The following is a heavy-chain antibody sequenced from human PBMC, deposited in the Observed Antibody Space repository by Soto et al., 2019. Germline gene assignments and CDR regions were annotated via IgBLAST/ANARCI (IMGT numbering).Heavy chain of an antibody. D-gene: IGHD6-25*01. Sequence: EVQLVESGGGLVQPGRSLRLSCAASGFTFDDYAMHWVRQAPGKGLEWVSGISWNSGSIGYADSVKGRFTISRDNAKNSLYLQMNSLRAEDTALYYCAKDTYSSGGGGAFDIWGQGTMVTVSS. CDR3: AKDTYSSGGGGAFDI. CDR2: ISWNSGSI. V-gene: IGHV3-9*01. J-gene: IGHJ3*02. CDR1: GFTFDDYA.